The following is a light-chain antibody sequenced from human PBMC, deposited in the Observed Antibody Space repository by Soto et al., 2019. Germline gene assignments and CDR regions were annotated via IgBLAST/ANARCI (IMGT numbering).Light chain of an antibody. CDR2: AAS. CDR1: QTISTY. V-gene: IGKV1-39*01. Sequence: DIQMTQSPSSLSASVGDRVTITCRASQTISTYLNWYQQKPGKAPKLLIYAASTLQSGVPSRFSGSGSGTDLTLTINSLQPEDFATYYCQQSHGIPYTFGQGTKLESK. J-gene: IGKJ2*01. CDR3: QQSHGIPYT.